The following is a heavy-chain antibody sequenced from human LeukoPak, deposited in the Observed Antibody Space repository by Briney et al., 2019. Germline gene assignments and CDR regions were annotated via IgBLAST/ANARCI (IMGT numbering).Heavy chain of an antibody. Sequence: GGSLRLSCAASGFTFSSYAMHWVRQAPGKGLEWVAVISYDGSNKYYADSVKGRFTISRDKSKNTLYLQMNSLRAEDTAVYYCARDRIAAAVYYYGMDVRGQGTTVTVSS. CDR3: ARDRIAAAVYYYGMDV. D-gene: IGHD6-13*01. CDR2: ISYDGSNK. CDR1: GFTFSSYA. V-gene: IGHV3-30*04. J-gene: IGHJ6*02.